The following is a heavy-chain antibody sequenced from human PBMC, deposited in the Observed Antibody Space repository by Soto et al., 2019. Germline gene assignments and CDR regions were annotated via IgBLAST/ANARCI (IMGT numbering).Heavy chain of an antibody. CDR1: GFTFSSYG. D-gene: IGHD6-13*01. CDR2: ISYDGSNK. CDR3: AKHLGGYSSSGGHFDY. J-gene: IGHJ4*02. Sequence: HPGGSLRLSCAASGFTFSSYGMHWVRQAPGKGLEWVAVISYDGSNKYYADSVKGRFTISRDNSKNTLYLQMNSLRAEDTAVYYCAKHLGGYSSSGGHFDYWGQGTLVTVSS. V-gene: IGHV3-30*18.